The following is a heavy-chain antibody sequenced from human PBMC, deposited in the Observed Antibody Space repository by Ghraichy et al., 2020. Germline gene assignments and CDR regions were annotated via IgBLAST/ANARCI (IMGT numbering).Heavy chain of an antibody. Sequence: GGSLRLSCAASGFTFSSYSMNWVRQAPGKGLEWVSSISSSSSYIYYADSVKGRFTISRDNAKNSLYLQMNSLRAEDTAVYYCARDMLGYDSSGYFSGDIDWFDPWGQGTLVTVSS. CDR1: GFTFSSYS. V-gene: IGHV3-21*01. D-gene: IGHD3-22*01. CDR3: ARDMLGYDSSGYFSGDIDWFDP. J-gene: IGHJ5*02. CDR2: ISSSSSYI.